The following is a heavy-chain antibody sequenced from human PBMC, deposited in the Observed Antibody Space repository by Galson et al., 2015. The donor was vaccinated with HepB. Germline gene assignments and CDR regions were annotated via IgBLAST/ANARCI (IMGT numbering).Heavy chain of an antibody. CDR3: ARARYSTSPLDY. Sequence: SVKVSCKASGYTFTSYGISWVRQGPEWMGWISGYNDYKDYAQKFQDRVTMTTDTSTSTAYMVLTSLTYDDTAVYYCARARYSTSPLDYWGRGALVTVSS. CDR1: GYTFTSYG. V-gene: IGHV1-18*01. J-gene: IGHJ4*02. CDR2: ISGYNDYK. D-gene: IGHD2-2*01.